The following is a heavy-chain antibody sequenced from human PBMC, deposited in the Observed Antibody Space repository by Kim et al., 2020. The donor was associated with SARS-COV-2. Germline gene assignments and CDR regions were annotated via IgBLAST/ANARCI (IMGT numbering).Heavy chain of an antibody. D-gene: IGHD2-8*01. CDR1: GFTFSSYA. V-gene: IGHV3-23*01. J-gene: IGHJ4*02. CDR2: ISGSGGST. Sequence: GGSLRLSCAASGFTFSSYAMSWVRQAPGKGLEWVSAISGSGGSTYYADSVKGRFTISRDNSKNTLYLQMNSLRAEDTAVYYCAKSGAYCTNGVCYTGGYFDYWGQGTLVTVSS. CDR3: AKSGAYCTNGVCYTGGYFDY.